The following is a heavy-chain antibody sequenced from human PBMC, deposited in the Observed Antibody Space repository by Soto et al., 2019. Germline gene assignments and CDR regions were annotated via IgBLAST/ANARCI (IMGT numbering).Heavy chain of an antibody. CDR3: ARYIAASGTYYLDF. D-gene: IGHD6-13*01. V-gene: IGHV4-4*02. Sequence: SETLSLTCTVSGGSIGRNNWWSWFRQPPGKGLEWIGEIYHSGSTNYNPSLKSRVIISVDTSKNQFSLRLSSVTAADTAVYYCARYIAASGTYYLDFWGQGTLVTVSS. J-gene: IGHJ4*02. CDR2: IYHSGST. CDR1: GGSIGRNNW.